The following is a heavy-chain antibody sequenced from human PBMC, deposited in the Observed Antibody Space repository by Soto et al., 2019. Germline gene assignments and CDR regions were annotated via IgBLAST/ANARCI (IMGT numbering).Heavy chain of an antibody. V-gene: IGHV4-4*02. J-gene: IGHJ4*02. CDR2: IYHSGST. CDR1: GGSISSSNW. Sequence: SETLSLTCAVSGGSISSSNWWSWVRQPPGKGLEWIGEIYHSGSTNHNPSLKSRVTISVDKSKNQFSLKLSSVTAADTAVYYCARVSSAANLTFDYWGQGTLVTAPQ. D-gene: IGHD2-2*01. CDR3: ARVSSAANLTFDY.